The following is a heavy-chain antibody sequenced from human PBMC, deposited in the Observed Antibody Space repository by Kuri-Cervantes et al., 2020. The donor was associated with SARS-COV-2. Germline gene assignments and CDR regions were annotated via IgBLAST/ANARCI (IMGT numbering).Heavy chain of an antibody. CDR2: IYYSGST. Sequence: ESLKISCTVSGGSISSSSYYWGWIRQPPGKGLEWIGSIYYSGSTYYNPSLKSRVTISVDTSKNQFSLKLSSVTAADTAVYYCARDLKTSRETDYWGQGTLVTVSS. J-gene: IGHJ4*02. D-gene: IGHD3-10*01. CDR1: GGSISSSSYY. V-gene: IGHV4-39*02. CDR3: ARDLKTSRETDY.